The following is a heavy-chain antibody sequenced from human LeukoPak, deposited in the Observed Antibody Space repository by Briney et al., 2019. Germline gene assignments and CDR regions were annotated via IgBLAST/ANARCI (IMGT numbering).Heavy chain of an antibody. CDR3: ATSGIGPAAGYYYYGMDV. Sequence: RGSVKVSCKASGYTFTSYGISWVRQAPGQGLEGMGWISAYNGNTNYAQKLQGRVTMTTDTSTSTAYMELRSLRSDDTAVYYCATSGIGPAAGYYYYGMDVWGQGTTVTVSS. CDR1: GYTFTSYG. CDR2: ISAYNGNT. J-gene: IGHJ6*02. V-gene: IGHV1-18*01. D-gene: IGHD2-2*01.